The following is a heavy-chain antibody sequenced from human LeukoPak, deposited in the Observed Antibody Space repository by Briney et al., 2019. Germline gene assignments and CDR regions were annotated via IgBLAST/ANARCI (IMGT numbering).Heavy chain of an antibody. CDR2: ISAYNGNT. V-gene: IGHV1-18*01. D-gene: IGHD5-18*01. CDR3: ARNLERAGIQLWFEVNFDY. Sequence: GASVRVSCKASGYTFTSYGISWVRQAPGQGLEWMGWISAYNGNTNYAQKLQGRVTMTTDTSTSTAYMELRSLRSDDTAVYYCARNLERAGIQLWFEVNFDYWGQGTLVTVSS. J-gene: IGHJ4*02. CDR1: GYTFTSYG.